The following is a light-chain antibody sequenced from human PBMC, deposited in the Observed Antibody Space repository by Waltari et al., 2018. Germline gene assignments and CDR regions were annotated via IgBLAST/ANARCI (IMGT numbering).Light chain of an antibody. V-gene: IGLV1-44*01. J-gene: IGLJ1*01. CDR1: SSNIGSTT. CDR3: AAWDDSLNAHYV. Sequence: QSVLTQPPSASGTPGQRVTISCSGSSSNIGSTTVNWYQQLPGTAPKLLIYSNNQRPSGVTDRFSGSKSGTSASLAISGLQSEDEADYYCAAWDDSLNAHYVFGTGTKVTVL. CDR2: SNN.